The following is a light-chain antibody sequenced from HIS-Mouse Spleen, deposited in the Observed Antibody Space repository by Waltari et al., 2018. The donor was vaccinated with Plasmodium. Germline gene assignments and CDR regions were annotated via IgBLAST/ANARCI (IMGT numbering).Light chain of an antibody. Sequence: EIVLTQSPATLSLSPEERPTPSCRASQSVSNYLAWYQQKPGQAPRLLIYDASNRATGIPARFSGSGSGTDFTLTISSLEPEDFAVYYCQQRSNWPRVLTFGGGTKVEIK. CDR2: DAS. CDR1: QSVSNY. CDR3: QQRSNWPRVLT. J-gene: IGKJ4*01. V-gene: IGKV3-11*01.